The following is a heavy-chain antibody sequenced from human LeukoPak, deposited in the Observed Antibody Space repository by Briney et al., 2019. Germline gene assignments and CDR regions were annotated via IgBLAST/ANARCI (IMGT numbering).Heavy chain of an antibody. J-gene: IGHJ4*02. CDR1: GFSFSDFY. V-gene: IGHV3-11*01. Sequence: GGSLRLSCAASGFSFSDFYMSWIRQAPGMGLEWISYIGTRSNPIYYADSVKGRFTISRDDAKNSLYLQMNSLRDEDTAVYFCAKHTGGILRSLDYWGQGTLVTVSS. CDR2: IGTRSNPI. D-gene: IGHD1-14*01. CDR3: AKHTGGILRSLDY.